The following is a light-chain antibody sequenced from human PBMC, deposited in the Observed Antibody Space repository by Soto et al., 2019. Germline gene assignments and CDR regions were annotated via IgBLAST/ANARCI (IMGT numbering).Light chain of an antibody. CDR1: SSNIGAGYD. CDR2: GNS. CDR3: QSYDSSLSAVV. V-gene: IGLV1-40*01. J-gene: IGLJ2*01. Sequence: QSVLTQPPSVSGAPGQRVTISCTGSSSNIGAGYDVHWYQQLPGTAPKVLIYGNSNWPSGVPDRFSGSKSGTSASLAITGLQAEDEADYYCQSYDSSLSAVVFGGGTKLTVL.